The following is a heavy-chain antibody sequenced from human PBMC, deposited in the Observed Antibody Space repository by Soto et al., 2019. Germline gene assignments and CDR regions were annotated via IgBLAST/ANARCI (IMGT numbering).Heavy chain of an antibody. J-gene: IGHJ3*01. CDR1: GYRFANYC. CDR2: IYPDDSES. D-gene: IGHD3-22*01. Sequence: PGESLKTSCKGAGYRFANYCIAWVDQPPGKGLEWMGIIYPDDSESSYSPSFQGQVTFSANKSISTAYLQWRSLRASDTAMYFCARHRDNSGHRAFNVWGQGTMVTVSS. CDR3: ARHRDNSGHRAFNV. V-gene: IGHV5-51*07.